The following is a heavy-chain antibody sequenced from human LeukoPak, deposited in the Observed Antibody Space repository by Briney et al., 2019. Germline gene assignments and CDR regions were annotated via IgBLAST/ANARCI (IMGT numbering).Heavy chain of an antibody. CDR3: AKRHYDTSGLDAFDI. CDR1: GFTFSSYA. J-gene: IGHJ3*02. Sequence: PGGSLRLSCAASGFTFSSYAMSWVRQAPGKGLECVSAIIHSGANTYYADSVKGRFSISRDSSKNTLYLQMNSLRAEDTAVYYCAKRHYDTSGLDAFDIWGQGTTVTVSS. CDR2: IIHSGANT. V-gene: IGHV3-23*01. D-gene: IGHD3-22*01.